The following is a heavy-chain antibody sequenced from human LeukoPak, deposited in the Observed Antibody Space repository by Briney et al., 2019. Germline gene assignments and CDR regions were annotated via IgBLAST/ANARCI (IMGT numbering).Heavy chain of an antibody. Sequence: SETLSLTCAVYGGSFSGYYWSWIRQPPGKGLEWIGEINHSGSTNYNPSLKSRVTISVDTSKNQFSLKLSSVTAADTAVYYCARGIPSGQGSPLSFDYWGQGTLVTVSS. J-gene: IGHJ4*02. CDR1: GGSFSGYY. CDR2: INHSGST. V-gene: IGHV4-34*01. D-gene: IGHD3-10*01. CDR3: ARGIPSGQGSPLSFDY.